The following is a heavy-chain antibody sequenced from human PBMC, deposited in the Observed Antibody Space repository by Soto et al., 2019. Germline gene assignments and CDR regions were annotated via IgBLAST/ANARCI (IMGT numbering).Heavy chain of an antibody. CDR2: ISYDGSNK. D-gene: IGHD6-13*01. J-gene: IGHJ1*01. Sequence: GGSLRLSCAASGFTFSSYGMHWVRQAPGKGLEWVAVISYDGSNKYYADSVKGRFTISRDNSKNTLYLQMNSLRAEDTAVYYFAKDSVFNLAAAGSGYFQHWGQGTLVTVSS. CDR1: GFTFSSYG. V-gene: IGHV3-30*18. CDR3: AKDSVFNLAAAGSGYFQH.